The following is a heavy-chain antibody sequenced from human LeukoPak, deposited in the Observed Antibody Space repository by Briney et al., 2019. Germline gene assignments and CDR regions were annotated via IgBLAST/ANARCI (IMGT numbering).Heavy chain of an antibody. CDR2: IRDSGTNK. CDR3: TKNLGQWLDF. J-gene: IGHJ5*01. CDR1: GFTFSGYG. V-gene: IGHV3-30*02. Sequence: PGGSLRLSCAASGFTFSGYGMHWVRQAPGKGLEWVAFIRDSGTNKYYADSVKGRFTISRDNCKNTLDLQMNSLRAEDTAIYYCTKNLGQWLDFWGQGTLVTVSS.